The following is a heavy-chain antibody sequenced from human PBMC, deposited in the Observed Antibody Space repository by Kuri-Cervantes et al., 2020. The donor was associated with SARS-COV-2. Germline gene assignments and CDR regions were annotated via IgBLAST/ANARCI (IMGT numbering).Heavy chain of an antibody. J-gene: IGHJ4*02. V-gene: IGHV3-74*01. Sequence: GGSLRLSCSASGFTFSSYAMRWVRQAPGKGLVWVSRINPDGSYTNNADSVKGRFTLSRDNAKNMLFLQMNSLRAEDTAVYYCVRDGDHWNFDYWGQGTLVTVSS. CDR2: INPDGSYT. CDR3: VRDGDHWNFDY. D-gene: IGHD1-1*01. CDR1: GFTFSSYA.